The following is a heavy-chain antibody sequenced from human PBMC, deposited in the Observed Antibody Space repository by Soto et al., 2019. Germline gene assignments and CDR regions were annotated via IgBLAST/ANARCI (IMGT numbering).Heavy chain of an antibody. Sequence: ASVKVSCXASGYTFTSYGISWVRQAPGQGLEWMGWISAYNGNTNYAQKLQGRVTMTTDTSTSTAYMELRSLRSDDTAVYYCARVGTMIVVVPTFDPWGQGTLVTVSS. CDR2: ISAYNGNT. CDR3: ARVGTMIVVVPTFDP. D-gene: IGHD3-22*01. CDR1: GYTFTSYG. V-gene: IGHV1-18*01. J-gene: IGHJ5*02.